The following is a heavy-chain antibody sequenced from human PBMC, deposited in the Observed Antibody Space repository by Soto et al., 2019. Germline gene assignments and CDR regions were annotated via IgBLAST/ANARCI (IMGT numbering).Heavy chain of an antibody. Sequence: GGSLRLSCAASGFTFSSYWMSWVRQAPGEGLEWVANIKQDGSEKYYVDSVKGRFTISRDNAKNSLYLQMNSLRAEDTAVYYCARDEDPYYYGMDVWGQGTTVTVSS. CDR2: IKQDGSEK. CDR1: GFTFSSYW. V-gene: IGHV3-7*03. J-gene: IGHJ6*02. CDR3: ARDEDPYYYGMDV.